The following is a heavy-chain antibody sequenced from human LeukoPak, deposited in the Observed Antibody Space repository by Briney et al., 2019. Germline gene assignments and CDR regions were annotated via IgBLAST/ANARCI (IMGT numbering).Heavy chain of an antibody. Sequence: PGGSLRLSCAASGFTFSSYWMHWVRQAPGKGLVWVSRINRDGSSTDYADSVKGRFTISRDDAKSTLFLQVNSLRAEDTAVYFCARGGSDTAMAHDYWGQGTLVTVSS. D-gene: IGHD5-18*01. V-gene: IGHV3-74*01. J-gene: IGHJ4*02. CDR3: ARGGSDTAMAHDY. CDR2: INRDGSST. CDR1: GFTFSSYW.